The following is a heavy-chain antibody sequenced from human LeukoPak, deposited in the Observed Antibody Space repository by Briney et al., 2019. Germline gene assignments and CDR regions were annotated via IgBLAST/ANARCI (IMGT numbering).Heavy chain of an antibody. V-gene: IGHV1-24*01. J-gene: IGHJ4*02. CDR1: GYTLTELS. D-gene: IGHD2-2*01. CDR3: ATRPGYCSSTSCSTFDY. Sequence: ASVTVSCKVSGYTLTELSMHWVRQAPGKGLEWMGGFDPEDGETIYAQKFQGRVTMTEDTSTDTAYMELSSLRSEDTAVYYCATRPGYCSSTSCSTFDYWGQGTLVTVSS. CDR2: FDPEDGET.